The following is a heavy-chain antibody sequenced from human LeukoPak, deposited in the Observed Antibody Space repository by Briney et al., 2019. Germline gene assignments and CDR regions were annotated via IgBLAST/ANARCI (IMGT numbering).Heavy chain of an antibody. V-gene: IGHV3-53*05. CDR2: IYSGGST. Sequence: GGSLRLSCAASGFTVSSNYMSWVRQAPGKGLEWVSVIYSGGSTYYADSVKGRFTISRDNSKNTLYLQMNSLRAEDTAVYYCARDLIVGATGLDYWGQGTLVTVSS. D-gene: IGHD1-26*01. J-gene: IGHJ4*02. CDR3: ARDLIVGATGLDY. CDR1: GFTVSSNY.